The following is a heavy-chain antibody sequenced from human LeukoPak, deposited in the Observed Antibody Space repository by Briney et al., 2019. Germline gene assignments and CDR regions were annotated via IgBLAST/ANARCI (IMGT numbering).Heavy chain of an antibody. CDR3: ARRVESTPYFDY. CDR1: GYSFTSYW. J-gene: IGHJ4*02. V-gene: IGHV5-51*01. D-gene: IGHD2-2*01. CDR2: IYPGDSDT. Sequence: GESLQISCKGSGYSFTSYWIAWVRQMPGKGLEWMGIIYPGDSDTRYSPSFQGQVTISVDKSISAAYLQWNSLKASDTAMYYCARRVESTPYFDYWGQGALVTVSS.